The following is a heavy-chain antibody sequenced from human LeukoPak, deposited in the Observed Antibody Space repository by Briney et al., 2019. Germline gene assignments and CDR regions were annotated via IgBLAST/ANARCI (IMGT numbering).Heavy chain of an antibody. Sequence: ASVKVSCKVSGYTLSDLSMHWVRQAPGKGLEGMGRLGPEDGETIYAQNFQGRVTMTEDTTTDTAYMELRGLRSEDTAVYYCATRLRRPHYFGSGTNFDFWGQGTLVTVSS. J-gene: IGHJ4*02. V-gene: IGHV1-24*01. CDR3: ATRLRRPHYFGSGTNFDF. D-gene: IGHD3-10*01. CDR2: LGPEDGET. CDR1: GYTLSDLS.